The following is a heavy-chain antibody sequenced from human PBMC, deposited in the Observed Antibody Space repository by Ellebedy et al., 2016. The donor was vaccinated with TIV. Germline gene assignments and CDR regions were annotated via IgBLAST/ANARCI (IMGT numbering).Heavy chain of an antibody. CDR2: INNDGSSA. D-gene: IGHD7-27*01. Sequence: GGSLRLXXAASGFTFSNDWMHWVRQVPGKGLVWVSHINNDGSSATYADSVKGRFTISRDNAKNTLYLQMNSLRVEDTAVYYCARDFPGVGIDYWGQGTLVTVTS. V-gene: IGHV3-74*01. CDR1: GFTFSNDW. J-gene: IGHJ4*02. CDR3: ARDFPGVGIDY.